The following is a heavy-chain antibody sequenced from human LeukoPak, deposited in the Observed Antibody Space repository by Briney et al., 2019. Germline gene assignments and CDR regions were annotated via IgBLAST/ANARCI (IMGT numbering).Heavy chain of an antibody. D-gene: IGHD2-8*01. CDR3: ARGVYYFDY. CDR1: GGSISSYY. Sequence: SETLSLTCTVSGGSISSYYWSWIRQPPGKGLEWIGYIYYSGSTNYNPSLKSRVTISVDTSKNQFSLKLSSVTAADTAVYYCARGVYYFDYWGQGTLVTVSS. CDR2: IYYSGST. J-gene: IGHJ4*02. V-gene: IGHV4-59*01.